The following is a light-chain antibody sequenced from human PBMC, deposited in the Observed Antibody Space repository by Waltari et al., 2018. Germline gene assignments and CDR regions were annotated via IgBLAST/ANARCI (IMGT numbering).Light chain of an antibody. CDR3: SSYTSSSTLGV. Sequence: QSALTQPASVSGSPGQSITISCTGTSSDVGSYNLVSWYQQHPGKAPKLMIYDVSNRASGVSNRFSGSKSGNTASLTISGLQAEDEADYYCSSYTSSSTLGVFGGGTKLTVL. J-gene: IGLJ3*02. CDR2: DVS. CDR1: SSDVGSYNL. V-gene: IGLV2-14*02.